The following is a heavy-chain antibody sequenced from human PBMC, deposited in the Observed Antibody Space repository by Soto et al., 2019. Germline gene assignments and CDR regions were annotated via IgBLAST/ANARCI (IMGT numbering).Heavy chain of an antibody. CDR2: TSGSGNRT. Sequence: VGSLRLSCASSDFTFSSYAMSCVRHSPGKWLEWVSSTSGSGNRTYYADSVKGRFTISRDNSKNTLFLQMNSLRAEDTAVYYCAKNSWVGRYFVWLLQLEYWGQGX. V-gene: IGHV3-23*01. D-gene: IGHD3-9*01. CDR3: AKNSWVGRYFVWLLQLEY. J-gene: IGHJ4*02. CDR1: DFTFSSYA.